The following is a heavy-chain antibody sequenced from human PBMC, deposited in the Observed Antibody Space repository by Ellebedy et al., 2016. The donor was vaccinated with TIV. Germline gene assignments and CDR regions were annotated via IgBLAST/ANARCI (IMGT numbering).Heavy chain of an antibody. CDR3: ARNRGDGGSDY. J-gene: IGHJ4*02. Sequence: GESLKISCAASGFTFSSYAMNWVRQAPGKGLEWVSYISSSSSTIYYADSVKGRFTISRDNAKNSLYLQMNSLRAEDTAVYYCARNRGDGGSDYWGQGTLVTVSS. CDR1: GFTFSSYA. V-gene: IGHV3-48*04. D-gene: IGHD4-23*01. CDR2: ISSSSSTI.